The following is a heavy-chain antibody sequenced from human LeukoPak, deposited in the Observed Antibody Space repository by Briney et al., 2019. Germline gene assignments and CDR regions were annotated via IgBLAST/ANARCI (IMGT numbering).Heavy chain of an antibody. CDR1: GFTFTSSA. Sequence: SVKVSCKASGFTFTSSAMQWVRQARGQRLEWIGWIVVGSGNTNYAQKFQERVTITRDMSTSTAYMELSSLRSEDTAVYCCAARYYGSGSYYNFDYWGQGTLVTVSS. V-gene: IGHV1-58*02. CDR3: AARYYGSGSYYNFDY. CDR2: IVVGSGNT. J-gene: IGHJ4*02. D-gene: IGHD3-10*01.